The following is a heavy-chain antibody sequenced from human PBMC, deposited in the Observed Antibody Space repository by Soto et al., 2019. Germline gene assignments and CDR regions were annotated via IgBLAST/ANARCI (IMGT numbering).Heavy chain of an antibody. J-gene: IGHJ4*02. V-gene: IGHV3-33*01. CDR2: TWYDGSNK. CDR3: ARDDKDEYGADRGGFGC. D-gene: IGHD4-17*01. CDR1: GFSFSIYG. Sequence: VELLESGGGVVQPGTSLRLSCAASGFSFSIYGMHWVRQAPGEGLEWVAGTWYDGSNKYYADSVKGRFSISRDNSQNTLFLQMNSLRAEDTAVYYCARDDKDEYGADRGGFGCWGQGTLVTVSS.